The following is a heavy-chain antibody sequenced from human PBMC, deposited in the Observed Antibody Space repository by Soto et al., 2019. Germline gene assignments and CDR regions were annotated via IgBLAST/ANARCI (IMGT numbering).Heavy chain of an antibody. Sequence: PSETLSLTCAVSGYSISSGYYWGWIRQPPGKGLEWIGSIYHSGSTNYNPSLKSRVTISVDKSKNQFSLKLSSVTAADTAVYYCARYAMAAAGKDAFDIWGQGTMVTVSS. J-gene: IGHJ3*02. V-gene: IGHV4-38-2*01. D-gene: IGHD6-13*01. CDR1: GYSISSGYY. CDR3: ARYAMAAAGKDAFDI. CDR2: IYHSGST.